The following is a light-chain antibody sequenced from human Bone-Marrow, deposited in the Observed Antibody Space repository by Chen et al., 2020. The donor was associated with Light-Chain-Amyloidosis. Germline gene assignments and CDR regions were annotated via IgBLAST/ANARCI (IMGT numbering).Light chain of an antibody. V-gene: IGLV3-21*02. J-gene: IGLJ3*02. CDR2: DDS. Sequence: SYVLTQPSSVSVAPGQTATIACGGNNIGSTSVHWYQQTPGQAPLLLLYDDSDRPSGNPERLSGSNSGNTGTLAISRVEAGDEADYYCQVWGRSSGRPVFGGGTKLTVL. CDR1: NIGSTS. CDR3: QVWGRSSGRPV.